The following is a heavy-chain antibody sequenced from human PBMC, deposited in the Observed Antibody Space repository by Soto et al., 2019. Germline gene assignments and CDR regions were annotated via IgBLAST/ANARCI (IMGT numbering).Heavy chain of an antibody. J-gene: IGHJ4*02. Sequence: GASVKVSCKTSGYTFSNYGINWVRQALGQGLEWMGWISAYNGNTNFAQKLQGRVSLTTDTSSTTAYMELRSLTSDDTAVYYCARDLVPGYTGFSDYWGQGTMITVSS. CDR3: ARDLVPGYTGFSDY. V-gene: IGHV1-18*01. D-gene: IGHD5-12*01. CDR2: ISAYNGNT. CDR1: GYTFSNYG.